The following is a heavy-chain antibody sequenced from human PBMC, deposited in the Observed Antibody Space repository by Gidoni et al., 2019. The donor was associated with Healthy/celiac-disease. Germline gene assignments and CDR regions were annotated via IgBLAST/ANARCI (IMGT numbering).Heavy chain of an antibody. J-gene: IGHJ4*02. CDR2: ISGSGGST. V-gene: IGHV3-23*01. Sequence: EVQLLESGGGLVQPGGSLRLSCAASGFTFSSYAMSWVRQAPGKGLEWVSAISGSGGSTYYADSVKGRFTISRDNSKNTLYLQMNSLRAEDTAVYYCAKVNGWYGYPKGKNFDYWGQGTLVTVSS. CDR3: AKVNGWYGYPKGKNFDY. CDR1: GFTFSSYA. D-gene: IGHD6-19*01.